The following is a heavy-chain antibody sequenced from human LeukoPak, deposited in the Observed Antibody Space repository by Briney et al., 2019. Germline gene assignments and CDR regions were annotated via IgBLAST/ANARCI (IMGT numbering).Heavy chain of an antibody. V-gene: IGHV1-3*01. CDR1: GYTFTSYA. CDR3: ARDNADSSGYYSAY. J-gene: IGHJ4*02. D-gene: IGHD3-22*01. Sequence: ASVKVSCKASGYTFTSYAMHWVRQAPGQRLEWMGWINAGNGNTKYSQKFQGRVTMTRDTSTSTVYMELGSLRSEDTAVYYCARDNADSSGYYSAYWGQGTLVTVSS. CDR2: INAGNGNT.